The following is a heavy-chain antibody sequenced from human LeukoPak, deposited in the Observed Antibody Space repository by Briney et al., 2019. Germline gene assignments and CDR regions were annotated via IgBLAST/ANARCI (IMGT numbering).Heavy chain of an antibody. Sequence: GGSLRLSCAASGFTFSSYSMNWVRQAPGKGLEWVSYISSSGSTIYYADSVKGRFTISRDNAKNSLYLQMNSLRAEDTAVYYCARERSSGYTDYWGQGTLVTVSS. CDR3: ARERSSGYTDY. J-gene: IGHJ4*02. CDR1: GFTFSSYS. V-gene: IGHV3-48*04. CDR2: ISSSGSTI. D-gene: IGHD3-22*01.